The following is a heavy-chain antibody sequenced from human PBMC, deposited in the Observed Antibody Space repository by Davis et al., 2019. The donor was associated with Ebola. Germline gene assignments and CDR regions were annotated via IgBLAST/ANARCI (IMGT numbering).Heavy chain of an antibody. Sequence: GGSLRLSCAASGFTFSSYAMHWVRQAPGKGLEWVAVISYDGSNKYYADSVKGRFTISRDNSKNTLYLQMNSLRAEDTAVYYCARELVSDGWSRGAFDIWGQGTMVTVSS. J-gene: IGHJ3*02. CDR1: GFTFSSYA. V-gene: IGHV3-30*04. CDR2: ISYDGSNK. D-gene: IGHD6-19*01. CDR3: ARELVSDGWSRGAFDI.